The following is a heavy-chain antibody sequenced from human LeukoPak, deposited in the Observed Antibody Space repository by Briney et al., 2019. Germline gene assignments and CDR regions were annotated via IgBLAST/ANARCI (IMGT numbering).Heavy chain of an antibody. CDR3: AKCRGSSWSDYFDY. V-gene: IGHV3-23*01. CDR1: GFILSRYA. J-gene: IGHJ4*02. Sequence: GGSLRLSCAVSGFILSRYAMSWVRKAPGKGLEWVSAISDSGGSTYYADSVKGRFTISRDNSRNTLYLQMNTLRAEDTAVYYCAKCRGSSWSDYFDYWGQGTLVTISS. D-gene: IGHD6-13*01. CDR2: ISDSGGST.